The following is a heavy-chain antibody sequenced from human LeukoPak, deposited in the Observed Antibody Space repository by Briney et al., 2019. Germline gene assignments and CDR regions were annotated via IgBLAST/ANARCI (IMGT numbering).Heavy chain of an antibody. Sequence: PGGSLRLSCAASGFAFSSYGMSWVRQAPGKGLDWVSSIGSSGGTTYYADSVKGRSTISRDNSKNTLYLQMNSLRAEDTAVYYCAKIVTRSGIDYWGQGILVTVSS. CDR2: IGSSGGTT. CDR1: GFAFSSYG. J-gene: IGHJ4*02. V-gene: IGHV3-23*01. CDR3: AKIVTRSGIDY. D-gene: IGHD3-10*01.